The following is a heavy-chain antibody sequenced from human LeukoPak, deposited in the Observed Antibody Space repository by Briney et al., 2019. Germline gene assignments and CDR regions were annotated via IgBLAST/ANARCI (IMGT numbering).Heavy chain of an antibody. D-gene: IGHD3-9*01. J-gene: IGHJ4*02. Sequence: PSETLSLTCTVSGYSISSGYYWGWIRQPPGKGLEWIGSIYHSGSTYYNPSLKSRVTISVDTSKNQFSLKLNSVTAADTAVYYCARYDNNKYFDYWGQGTLVTVSS. CDR3: ARYDNNKYFDY. CDR1: GYSISSGYY. V-gene: IGHV4-38-2*02. CDR2: IYHSGST.